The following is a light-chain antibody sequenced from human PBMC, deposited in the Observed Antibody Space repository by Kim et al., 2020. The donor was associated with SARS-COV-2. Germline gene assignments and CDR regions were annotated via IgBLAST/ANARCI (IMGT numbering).Light chain of an antibody. V-gene: IGKV1-12*01. J-gene: IGKJ1*01. CDR1: QDVINS. CDR2: RAS. Sequence: DVQMAQSPSSVSASVGDRVTITCRASQDVINSLAWYQQKPGEVPRLLIYRASSLQSGVPSRFSGTGSGTHFTLTINNLQPEDLATYYCQQARNFPWTFGQGTKVDIK. CDR3: QQARNFPWT.